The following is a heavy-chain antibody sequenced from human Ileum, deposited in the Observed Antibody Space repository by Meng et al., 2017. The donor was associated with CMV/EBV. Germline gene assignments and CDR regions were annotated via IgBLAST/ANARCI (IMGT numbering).Heavy chain of an antibody. Sequence: CKASGYTFTDYYVHWMRPAPGQGLEWMGWINANSGGTTSVQKFQGRVTMTRDTSISTAYMELSRLRSDDTAVYYCASSQSSGWYWFDPWGQGTLVTVSS. CDR1: GYTFTDYY. D-gene: IGHD6-19*01. V-gene: IGHV1-2*02. CDR3: ASSQSSGWYWFDP. J-gene: IGHJ5*02. CDR2: INANSGGT.